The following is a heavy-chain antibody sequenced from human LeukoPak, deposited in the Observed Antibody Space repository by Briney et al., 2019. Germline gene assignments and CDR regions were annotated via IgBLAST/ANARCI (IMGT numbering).Heavy chain of an antibody. J-gene: IGHJ4*02. CDR2: ITGNSNYI. CDR1: GFTSSIYS. Sequence: GGSLRLSCAASGFTSSIYSINWVRQAPGKGLEWVSSITGNSNYIYYADSVKGRFTISRDNAKNSLYLQMNSLRVEDTAVYYCARDRVSGSGSIDYWGQGTLVTVSS. CDR3: ARDRVSGSGSIDY. D-gene: IGHD3-10*01. V-gene: IGHV3-21*01.